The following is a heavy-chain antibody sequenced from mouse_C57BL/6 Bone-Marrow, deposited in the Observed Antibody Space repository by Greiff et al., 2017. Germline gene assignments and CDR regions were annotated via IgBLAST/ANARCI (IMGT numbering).Heavy chain of an antibody. J-gene: IGHJ4*01. CDR3: ARSHYYYGRDYAMDY. CDR1: GYTFTSYW. Sequence: QVQLQQPGAELVKPGASVKLSCKASGYTFTSYWMHWVKQRPGQGLEWIGMIHPNSGSTNYNAKFKSKATLTVDKSSSTAYMQLSSLTSEDTAVYYCARSHYYYGRDYAMDYWGQGTSVTVSS. V-gene: IGHV1-64*01. CDR2: IHPNSGST. D-gene: IGHD1-1*01.